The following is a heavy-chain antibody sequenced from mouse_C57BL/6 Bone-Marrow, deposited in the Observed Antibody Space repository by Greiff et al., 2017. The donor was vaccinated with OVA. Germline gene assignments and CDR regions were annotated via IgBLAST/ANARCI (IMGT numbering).Heavy chain of an antibody. V-gene: IGHV7-1*01. CDR3: ARGYGNYGYFDV. D-gene: IGHD2-1*01. Sequence: EVQLVESGGGLVQSGRSLRLSCATSGFTFSDFYMEWVRQAPGKGLEWIAASRNKANDYTTEYSASVKGRFIVSRDTSQSILYLQMNALRAEDTAIYYCARGYGNYGYFDVWGTGTTVTVSS. J-gene: IGHJ1*03. CDR2: SRNKANDYTT. CDR1: GFTFSDFY.